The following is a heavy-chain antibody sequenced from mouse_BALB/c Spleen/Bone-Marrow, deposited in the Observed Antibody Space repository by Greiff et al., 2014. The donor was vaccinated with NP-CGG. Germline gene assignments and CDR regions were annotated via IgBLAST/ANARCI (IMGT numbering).Heavy chain of an antibody. J-gene: IGHJ3*01. D-gene: IGHD4-1*01. Sequence: VQLQQPGPELVKPGASVKISCKTSGYTFTEYPMHWVRQNHGKSLEWIGGINPTNGGTSDTQKFKGKATLTVDKSSSTAYMELRSLTSEDSAVYYCARGLTGGFAYWGQGTLVTVSA. V-gene: IGHV1-26*01. CDR3: ARGLTGGFAY. CDR2: INPTNGGT. CDR1: GYTFTEYP.